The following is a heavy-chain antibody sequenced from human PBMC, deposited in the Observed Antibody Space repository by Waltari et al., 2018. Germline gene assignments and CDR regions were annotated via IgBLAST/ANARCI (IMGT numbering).Heavy chain of an antibody. Sequence: EVQLLESGGGLVQPGGSLRLSCAASGFTFSSYAMSWVRQAPGKGLEWVSAISGSGGRTDYADAVKGRFTISRDNSKNTLYLQMNSLRAEDTAVYYCAKEGVQLVFFWASYWGQGTLVTVSS. CDR2: ISGSGGRT. J-gene: IGHJ4*02. CDR3: AKEGVQLVFFWASY. D-gene: IGHD6-6*01. CDR1: GFTFSSYA. V-gene: IGHV3-23*01.